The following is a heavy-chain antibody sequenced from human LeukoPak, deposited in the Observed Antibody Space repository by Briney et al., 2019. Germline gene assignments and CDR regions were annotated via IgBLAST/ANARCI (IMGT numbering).Heavy chain of an antibody. CDR1: GYTFTHYG. V-gene: IGHV1-18*01. D-gene: IGHD4-17*01. Sequence: GASVKVSCKTSGYTFTHYGITWVRQAPGQGLEWMGWVSVYNGNTNFAQKLQGRVTMTTDTSTSTVYMELTSLTSDDTAVYYCARDFRGRTSNGDFHFDYWGQGTLVTVSS. CDR2: VSVYNGNT. J-gene: IGHJ4*02. CDR3: ARDFRGRTSNGDFHFDY.